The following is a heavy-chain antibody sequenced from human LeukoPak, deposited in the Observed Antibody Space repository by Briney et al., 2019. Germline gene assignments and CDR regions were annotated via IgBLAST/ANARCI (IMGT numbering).Heavy chain of an antibody. J-gene: IGHJ3*02. V-gene: IGHV1-2*06. CDR3: ARFLSGSHDAFDI. CDR1: GYTFTGYW. Sequence: GASVKVSWKASGYTFTGYWHWVRQAPGQGLEWMGRINPNSGGTDYAQNFQGRVTMTRDTSISTAYMELSSLRSDDTAVYYCARFLSGSHDAFDIWGQGTMVTVSS. D-gene: IGHD1-26*01. CDR2: INPNSGGT.